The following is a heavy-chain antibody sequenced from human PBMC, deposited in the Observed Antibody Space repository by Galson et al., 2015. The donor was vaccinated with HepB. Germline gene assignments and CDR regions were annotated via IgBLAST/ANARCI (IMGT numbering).Heavy chain of an antibody. J-gene: IGHJ4*02. D-gene: IGHD2-2*01. CDR2: ISYDVINR. V-gene: IGHV3-30*18. CDR3: AKDSAWRTIRMPDY. CDR1: GFTFNNFA. Sequence: SLRLSCAASGFTFNNFAMHWVRQAPGKGLEWSAVISYDVINRNYADSVKGRFTISRDNSKNTLYLQMSSPKTEGTAVYFCAKDSAWRTIRMPDYWGQGTLVTVSS.